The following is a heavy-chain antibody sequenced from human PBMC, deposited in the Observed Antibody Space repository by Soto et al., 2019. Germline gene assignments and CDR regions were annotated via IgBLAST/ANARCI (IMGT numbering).Heavy chain of an antibody. CDR1: GYTFNSYG. CDR3: ARYFWSGQLPFYFDQ. Sequence: SVKVSCRASGYTFNSYGGSWVRQAPGQGLEWMGWISAYNGNTKYSQNLQGRVTMTIDTTTSSAYLEVRSLRSDDTAIYYCARYFWSGQLPFYFDQWGQGTLVTVSS. CDR2: ISAYNGNT. V-gene: IGHV1-18*01. J-gene: IGHJ4*02. D-gene: IGHD3-3*01.